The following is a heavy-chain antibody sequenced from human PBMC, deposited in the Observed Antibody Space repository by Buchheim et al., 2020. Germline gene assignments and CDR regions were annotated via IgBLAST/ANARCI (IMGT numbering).Heavy chain of an antibody. CDR1: GFSVSSYE. CDR2: ISSSSSTI. V-gene: IGHV3-48*01. J-gene: IGHJ3*02. Sequence: EVQLVQSGGGLVQPGGSVRLSCAASGFSVSSYEMNWVRQVPGKGLEWVSYISSSSSTIYYADSVKGRFTISRDNAKNSLDLRMDSLRAEDTAVYYCARRFDIWGPGT. CDR3: ARRFDI.